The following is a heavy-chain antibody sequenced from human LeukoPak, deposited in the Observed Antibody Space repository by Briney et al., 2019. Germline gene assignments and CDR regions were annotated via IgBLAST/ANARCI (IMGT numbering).Heavy chain of an antibody. V-gene: IGHV4-59*12. Sequence: SETLSFTCTVSGGSISSYYWSWIRKPPGKGLKWIGYIYYSGSTNYNPSLKSRVTISVDTSKNHFSLKLSAVTAADTAVYYCARLIVGARDDVFDIWGQGTMVTVSS. D-gene: IGHD1-26*01. CDR2: IYYSGST. CDR3: ARLIVGARDDVFDI. CDR1: GGSISSYY. J-gene: IGHJ3*02.